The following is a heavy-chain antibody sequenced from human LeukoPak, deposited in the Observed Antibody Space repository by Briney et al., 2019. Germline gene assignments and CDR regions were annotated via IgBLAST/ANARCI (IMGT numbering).Heavy chain of an antibody. CDR3: AKRGYCGSTTCEHYFDS. V-gene: IGHV3-23*01. CDR1: GFTFSTYA. J-gene: IGHJ4*02. Sequence: PGGSLRLSCAASGFTFSTYAMIWVRQATGQGLEWVSIISGSGGNTYYADSVKGRFTISRDNSKNTLYLQMNSLRAEDTAVYYCAKRGYCGSTTCEHYFDSWGQGTLVTVSS. D-gene: IGHD2-2*01. CDR2: ISGSGGNT.